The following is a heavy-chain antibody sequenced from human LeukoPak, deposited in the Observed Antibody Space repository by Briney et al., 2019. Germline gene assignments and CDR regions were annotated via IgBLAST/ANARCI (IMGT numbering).Heavy chain of an antibody. Sequence: ASVKVSCKASGYTFTSYYMHWVRQAPGQGLEWMGIINPSGGSTSYAQKFQGRVTITADKSTSTAYMELSSLRSEDTAVYYCARGLSYDILTGLPNWFDPWGQGTLVTVSS. CDR1: GYTFTSYY. D-gene: IGHD3-9*01. CDR2: INPSGGST. J-gene: IGHJ5*02. V-gene: IGHV1-46*01. CDR3: ARGLSYDILTGLPNWFDP.